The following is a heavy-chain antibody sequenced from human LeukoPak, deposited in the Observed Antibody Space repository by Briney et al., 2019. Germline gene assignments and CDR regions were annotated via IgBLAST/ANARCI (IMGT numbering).Heavy chain of an antibody. CDR2: ISGSGNAI. Sequence: GGSLRLSCAASGFSFSSYSMNWVCQAPGKGLEWVSYISGSGNAIHYTDSVKGRSTISRDNAKNALYLQMNSLRAEDTAVYFCARDYLYAFDYWGQGTLVTVSS. CDR1: GFSFSSYS. J-gene: IGHJ4*02. CDR3: ARDYLYAFDY. D-gene: IGHD2-2*01. V-gene: IGHV3-48*01.